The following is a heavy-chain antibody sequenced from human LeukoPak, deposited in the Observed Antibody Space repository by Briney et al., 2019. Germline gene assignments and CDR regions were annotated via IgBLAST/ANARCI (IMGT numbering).Heavy chain of an antibody. V-gene: IGHV3-23*01. CDR3: AKVLTGYFDSFDY. D-gene: IGHD3-9*01. CDR2: ISGSGGST. CDR1: GFTFSSYA. J-gene: IGHJ4*02. Sequence: GGSLRLSCAASGFTFSSYAMSWVRQAPGKGLEWVSDISGSGGSTYYADSVKGRFTISRDNSKNTLYLQMNSLRAEDTAVYYCAKVLTGYFDSFDYWGQGTLVTVSS.